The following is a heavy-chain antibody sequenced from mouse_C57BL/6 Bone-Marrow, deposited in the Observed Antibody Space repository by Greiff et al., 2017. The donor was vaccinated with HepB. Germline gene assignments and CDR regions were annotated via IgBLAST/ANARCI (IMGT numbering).Heavy chain of an antibody. Sequence: QVQLQQPGAELVRPGTSVKLSCKASGYTFTSYWMHWVKQRPGQGLEWIGVIDPSDSYTNYNQKFKGKATLTVDTSSSTAYMQLSSLTTEDSAVYYCARQEGFDYWGQGTTLTVSS. J-gene: IGHJ2*01. CDR2: IDPSDSYT. V-gene: IGHV1-59*01. CDR1: GYTFTSYW. CDR3: ARQEGFDY.